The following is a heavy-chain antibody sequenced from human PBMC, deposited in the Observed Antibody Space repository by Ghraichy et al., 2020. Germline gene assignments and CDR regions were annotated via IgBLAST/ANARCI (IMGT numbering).Heavy chain of an antibody. CDR1: GGSISSSSYY. CDR3: ARRVGGAVAGAMDS. D-gene: IGHD6-19*01. Sequence: SETLSLTCTVSGGSISSSSYYWGWIRQPPGKGLEWIGSIYYGGSTYYNPSLNSRVTISVDTSKNQFSLKLSSVTAADTAVYYCARRVGGAVAGAMDSWGRGTLVTVSS. J-gene: IGHJ4*02. V-gene: IGHV4-39*01. CDR2: IYYGGST.